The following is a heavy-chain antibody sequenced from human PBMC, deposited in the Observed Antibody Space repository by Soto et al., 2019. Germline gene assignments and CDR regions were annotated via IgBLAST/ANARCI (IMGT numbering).Heavy chain of an antibody. V-gene: IGHV1-58*01. CDR2: IVVGSGNT. CDR1: GFTFTSSA. Sequence: SVKVSFKASGFTFTSSAVQWVRQARGQRLEWIGWIVVGSGNTNYAQKFQERVTITRDMSTSTAYMELSSLRSEDTAVYYCAADPMAYCSSTSCYNYYYGMDVWGQGTTVTVSS. CDR3: AADPMAYCSSTSCYNYYYGMDV. D-gene: IGHD2-2*02. J-gene: IGHJ6*02.